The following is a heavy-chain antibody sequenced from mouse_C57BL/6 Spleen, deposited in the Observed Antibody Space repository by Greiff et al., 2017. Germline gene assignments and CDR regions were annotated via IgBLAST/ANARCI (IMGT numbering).Heavy chain of an antibody. D-gene: IGHD2-1*01. CDR2: INPNNGGT. Sequence: EVKLVESGPELVKPGASVKIPCKASGYTFTDYNMDWVKQSHGKSLEWIGDINPNNGGTIYNQKFKGKATLTVDKSSSTAYMELRSLTSEDTAVYYCARGDYGNYAWFAYWGQGTLVTVSA. CDR1: GYTFTDYN. CDR3: ARGDYGNYAWFAY. J-gene: IGHJ3*01. V-gene: IGHV1-18*01.